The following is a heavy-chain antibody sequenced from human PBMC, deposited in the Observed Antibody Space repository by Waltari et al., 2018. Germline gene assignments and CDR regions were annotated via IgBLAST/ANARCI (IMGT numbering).Heavy chain of an antibody. CDR1: GGSFSGYY. J-gene: IGHJ4*02. CDR3: ARGRHYYDSSGRYFDY. CDR2: INHSGST. V-gene: IGHV4-34*01. Sequence: QVQLQQWGAGLLKPSETLSLTCAVYGGSFSGYYWSWIRQPPGKGLEWIGEINHSGSTNYNPSLKSRVTISVDTSKNQFSLKLSSVTAADTAVYYCARGRHYYDSSGRYFDYWGQGTLVTVSS. D-gene: IGHD3-22*01.